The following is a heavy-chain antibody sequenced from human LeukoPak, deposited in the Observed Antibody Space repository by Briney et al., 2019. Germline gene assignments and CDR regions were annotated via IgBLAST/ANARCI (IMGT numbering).Heavy chain of an antibody. V-gene: IGHV4-59*01. CDR1: GGSINSGY. D-gene: IGHD1-26*01. CDR3: AGGHYPLEY. Sequence: SETLSLTCSVSGGSINSGYRSWIRQPPGKGLEWIGLLYPSGSTNYNPSLKSRVTISVDTSRTQFSLKLSSMTAADTAVYYCAGGHYPLEYWGQGTLVTVSS. J-gene: IGHJ4*02. CDR2: LYPSGST.